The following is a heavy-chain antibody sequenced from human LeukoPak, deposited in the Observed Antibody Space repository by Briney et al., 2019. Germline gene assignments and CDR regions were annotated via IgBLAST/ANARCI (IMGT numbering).Heavy chain of an antibody. Sequence: SETLSLTCTVSGGSLSSDYWSWIRQPPGKGLEWIGYIYYSGSNNYNPSLKSRVTISVDTSKNQFSLKLSSVTAADTAVYYCARGRGWPRSGFDPWGQGTLVTVSS. CDR2: IYYSGSN. D-gene: IGHD5-12*01. CDR1: GGSLSSDY. J-gene: IGHJ5*02. CDR3: ARGRGWPRSGFDP. V-gene: IGHV4-59*01.